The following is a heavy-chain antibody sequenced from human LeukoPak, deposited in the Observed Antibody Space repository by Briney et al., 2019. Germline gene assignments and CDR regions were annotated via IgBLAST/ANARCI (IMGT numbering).Heavy chain of an antibody. CDR2: ISGSGGST. CDR3: ATCGYSYGRFDY. CDR1: GFTFSSYA. J-gene: IGHJ4*02. Sequence: PGGSLRLSCAASGFTFSSYAMSWVRQAPGKGLEWVSAISGSGGSTYYADSVKGRFTISRDNPKDTLYLQMNSLRAEDTAVYYCATCGYSYGRFDYWGQGTLVTVSS. V-gene: IGHV3-23*01. D-gene: IGHD5-18*01.